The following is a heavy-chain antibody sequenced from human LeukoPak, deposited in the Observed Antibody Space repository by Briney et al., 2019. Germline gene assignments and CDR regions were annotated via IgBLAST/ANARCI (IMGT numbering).Heavy chain of an antibody. CDR2: IKQDGSEK. CDR1: GFTFSSYW. CDR3: ASRITMVRGVISAKGAFDI. J-gene: IGHJ3*02. V-gene: IGHV3-7*01. Sequence: PGGSLRLSCAASGFTFSSYWMHWVRQAPGKGLEWVANIKQDGSEKYYVDSVKGRFTISRDNAKNSLYLQMNSLRAEDTAVYYCASRITMVRGVISAKGAFDIWGQGTMVTVSS. D-gene: IGHD3-10*01.